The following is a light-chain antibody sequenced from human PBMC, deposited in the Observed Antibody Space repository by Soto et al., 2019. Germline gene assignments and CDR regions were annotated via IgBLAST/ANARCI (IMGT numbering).Light chain of an antibody. CDR1: QGIRND. Sequence: ILMTQSPSSLSASVGDRFTVTCRASQGIRNDLAWYQQKPGKAPKLLIYAASSLQSGVPSRFSGSGSGTDFTLTISSLQPEDFATYYCQQSYSTITFGQGTRLEIK. CDR2: AAS. V-gene: IGKV1-39*01. J-gene: IGKJ5*01. CDR3: QQSYSTIT.